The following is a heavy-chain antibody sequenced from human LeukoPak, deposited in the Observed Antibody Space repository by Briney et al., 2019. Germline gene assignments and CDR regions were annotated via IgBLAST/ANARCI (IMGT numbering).Heavy chain of an antibody. J-gene: IGHJ1*01. CDR3: ARDLSPTMIVATARLQH. D-gene: IGHD3-22*01. V-gene: IGHV1-69*05. Sequence: SVKVSCKASGGTFSSYAISWVRQAPGQGLEWMGGIIPIFGTANYAQKFQGRVTMTRDTSISTAYMELSRLRSDDTAVYYCARDLSPTMIVATARLQHWGQGTLVTVSS. CDR1: GGTFSSYA. CDR2: IIPIFGTA.